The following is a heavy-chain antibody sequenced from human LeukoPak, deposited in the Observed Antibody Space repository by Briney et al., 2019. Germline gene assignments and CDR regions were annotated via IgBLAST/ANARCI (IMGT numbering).Heavy chain of an antibody. CDR3: ARDLYCSGGSCFTLDY. CDR1: GGTFSSYA. CDR2: IIPIFGTA. Sequence: VASVKVSCKASGGTFSSYAISGVRQAPGQGLEWMGGIIPIFGTADYAQKFQGRVTITADESTSTAYMELSSLRSEDTAVYYCARDLYCSGGSCFTLDYWGQGTLVTVSS. J-gene: IGHJ4*02. V-gene: IGHV1-69*13. D-gene: IGHD2-15*01.